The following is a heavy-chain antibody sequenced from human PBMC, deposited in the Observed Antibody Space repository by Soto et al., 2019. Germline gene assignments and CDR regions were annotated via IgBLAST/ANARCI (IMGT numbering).Heavy chain of an antibody. CDR2: IFYSGST. V-gene: IGHV4-31*03. D-gene: IGHD3-16*02. CDR1: GGSISSGGYY. CDR3: AREPLS. Sequence: QVQLQESGPGLVKPSQTLSLTCTVSGGSISSGGYYWSWIRQHPGKGLEWIGYIFYSGSTDYYPSLKSRVTISVYASKNQVSLYRDSMTAAQTAVYYWAREPLSRGHATPFTGSS. J-gene: IGHJ4*01.